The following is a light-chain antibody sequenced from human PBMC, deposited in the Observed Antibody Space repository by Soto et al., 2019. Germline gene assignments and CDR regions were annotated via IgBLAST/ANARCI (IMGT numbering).Light chain of an antibody. V-gene: IGLV2-11*01. CDR3: CSYAGSYTLV. Sequence: QSVLTQPRSVSGSPGQSVTISCTGTSSDVGGYNYVSWYQQHPGKAPKLMIYDVSKRPSGVPDRFSGSKSGNTASLTISGLQAEDEADHYCCSYAGSYTLVFGGGTKLTVL. J-gene: IGLJ2*01. CDR1: SSDVGGYNY. CDR2: DVS.